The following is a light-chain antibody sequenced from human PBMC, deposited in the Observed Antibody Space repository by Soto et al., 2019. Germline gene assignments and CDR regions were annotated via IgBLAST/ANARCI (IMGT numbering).Light chain of an antibody. J-gene: IGKJ2*01. CDR2: DAS. CDR1: QSVRSRY. V-gene: IGKV3-20*01. CDR3: QQYGDSPYT. Sequence: EFVVTQSPGTLSLSLGERATLSCRTSQSVRSRYLAWYQQKPGQAPTLLIYDASSRPGGIPDRFIRSGSGTDFTLTISRLEPEDFAVYYCQQYGDSPYTFGQGTKLEIK.